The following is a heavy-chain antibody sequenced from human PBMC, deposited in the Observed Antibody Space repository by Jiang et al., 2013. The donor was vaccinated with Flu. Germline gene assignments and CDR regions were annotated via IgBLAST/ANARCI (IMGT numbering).Heavy chain of an antibody. CDR3: ARGDNYYDSSGYYYGIDY. D-gene: IGHD3-22*01. Sequence: VQLVESGGGLVKPGGSLRLSCAASGFTFSSYSMNWVRQAPGKGLEWVSSISSSSSYIYYADSVKGRFTISRDNAKNSLYLQMNSLRAEDTAVYYCARGDNYYDSSGYYYGIDYWGQGTLVTVSS. J-gene: IGHJ4*02. CDR1: GFTFSSYS. V-gene: IGHV3-21*01. CDR2: ISSSSSYI.